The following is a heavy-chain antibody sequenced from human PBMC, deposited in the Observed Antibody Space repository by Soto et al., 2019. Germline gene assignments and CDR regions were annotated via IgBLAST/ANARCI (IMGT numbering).Heavy chain of an antibody. CDR3: ARAVAVAADFDY. Sequence: SVKVSCKASGGTFSSYAISWVRQAPGQGLGWMGWIIPIFGTANYAQKFQGRVTITTDASASTAYMELSSLSSEDTAVYYCARAVAVAADFDYWGQGTLVTVSS. V-gene: IGHV1-69*05. D-gene: IGHD6-19*01. CDR2: IIPIFGTA. J-gene: IGHJ4*02. CDR1: GGTFSSYA.